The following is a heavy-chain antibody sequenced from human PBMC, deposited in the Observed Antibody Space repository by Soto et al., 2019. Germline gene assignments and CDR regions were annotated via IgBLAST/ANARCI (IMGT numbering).Heavy chain of an antibody. V-gene: IGHV3-11*01. D-gene: IGHD3-22*01. CDR3: ARERIVVVITTHYYGMDV. CDR2: ISSSGSTI. CDR1: GFTFSDYY. Sequence: QVQLVESGGGLVKPGGSLRLSCAASGFTFSDYYMSWIRQAPGKGLEWVSYISSSGSTIYYADSVKGRFTISRDNAKNSLYLQMNSLRAEYTAVYYCARERIVVVITTHYYGMDVWGQGTTVTVSS. J-gene: IGHJ6*02.